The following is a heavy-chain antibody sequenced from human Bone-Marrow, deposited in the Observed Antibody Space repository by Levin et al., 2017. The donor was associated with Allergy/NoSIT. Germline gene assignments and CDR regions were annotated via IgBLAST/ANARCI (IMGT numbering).Heavy chain of an antibody. CDR3: AKDRPGYNTGWVPLDY. V-gene: IGHV3-23*01. CDR1: GFTFSSCA. CDR2: ISGAGST. Sequence: PGGSLRLSCAASGFTFSSCAMHWVRQAPGKGLEWVSAISGAGSTYYADSVKGRFTISRDNSKNTLYLQMNSLRAEDTAVYYCAKDRPGYNTGWVPLDYWGQGTLVTVSS. D-gene: IGHD6-19*01. J-gene: IGHJ4*02.